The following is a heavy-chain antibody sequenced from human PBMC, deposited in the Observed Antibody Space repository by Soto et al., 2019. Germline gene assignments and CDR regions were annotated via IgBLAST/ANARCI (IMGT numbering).Heavy chain of an antibody. J-gene: IGHJ5*02. CDR1: GFTFSIYW. CDR3: ARSDWFDP. CDR2: IKSDGSST. Sequence: TGGSLRLSCAASGFTFSIYWMHWVRQAPGKGLVWVSRIKSDGSSTSYADSVKGRFTISRDNAKNTLYLQMNSLRVEDTAVYYCARSDWFDPWGQGTLVTVSS. V-gene: IGHV3-74*01.